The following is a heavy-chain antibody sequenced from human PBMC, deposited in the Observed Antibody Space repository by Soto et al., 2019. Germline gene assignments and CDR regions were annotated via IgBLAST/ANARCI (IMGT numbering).Heavy chain of an antibody. D-gene: IGHD2-8*01. CDR2: INPKSGGT. CDR1: AYNFTTYH. Sequence: XSVKVSCNDSAYNFTTYHLHCLRQAPGQRLEWLGRINPKSGGTSTAQKFQGWVTMTTDTSISTASMELTRLTSDDTAIHYCARGDSTDCSNGVCSFFYNHDMDVWGQGTTVTVSS. CDR3: ARGDSTDCSNGVCSFFYNHDMDV. V-gene: IGHV1-2*04. J-gene: IGHJ6*02.